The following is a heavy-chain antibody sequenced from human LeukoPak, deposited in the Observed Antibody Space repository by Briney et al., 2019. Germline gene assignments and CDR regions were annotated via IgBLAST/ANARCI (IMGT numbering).Heavy chain of an antibody. CDR3: ASELGDYYDSSFQSRFDY. J-gene: IGHJ4*02. Sequence: ASVKVSCTASGYTFTSYYMHWVRQAPGQGLEWMGIINPSGGSTSYAQKFQGRVTMTRDTSTSTVYMELSSLRSEDTAVYYCASELGDYYDSSFQSRFDYWGQGTLVTVSS. CDR2: INPSGGST. V-gene: IGHV1-46*01. D-gene: IGHD3-22*01. CDR1: GYTFTSYY.